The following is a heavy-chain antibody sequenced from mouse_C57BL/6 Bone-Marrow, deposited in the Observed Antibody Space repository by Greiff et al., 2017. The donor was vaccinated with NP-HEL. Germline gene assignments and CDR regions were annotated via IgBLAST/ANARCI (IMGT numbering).Heavy chain of an antibody. CDR1: GYSITSGYY. V-gene: IGHV3-6*01. Sequence: EESGPGLVKPSQSLSLTCSVTGYSITSGYYWNWIRQFPGNKLEWMGYISYDGSNNYNPSLKNRISITRDTSKNQFFLKLNSVTTEDTATYYCASDYDYLYWGQGTTLTVSS. CDR3: ASDYDYLY. D-gene: IGHD2-4*01. J-gene: IGHJ2*01. CDR2: ISYDGSN.